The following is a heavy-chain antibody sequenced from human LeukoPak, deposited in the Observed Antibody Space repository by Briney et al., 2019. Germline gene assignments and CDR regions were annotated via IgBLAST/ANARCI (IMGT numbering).Heavy chain of an antibody. V-gene: IGHV1-18*01. CDR1: GYTFTSYG. CDR3: ARLDCSSTSCYFRFSFDY. CDR2: IIAFNGNT. D-gene: IGHD2-2*01. Sequence: ASVKVSCKLSGYTFTSYGISWVRPAPGQGLEWMGWIIAFNGNTNYAQKIQGRATMTTDTSTSTAYMELRSLRSDDTAVYYCARLDCSSTSCYFRFSFDYWGQGTLVTVSS. J-gene: IGHJ4*02.